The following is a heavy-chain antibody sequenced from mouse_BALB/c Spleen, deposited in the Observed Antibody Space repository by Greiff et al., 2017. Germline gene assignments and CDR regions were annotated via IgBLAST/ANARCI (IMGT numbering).Heavy chain of an antibody. Sequence: EVKLQESGAELVRPGALVKLSCKASGFNIKDYYMHWVKQRPEQGLEWIGWIDPENGNTIYDPKFQGKASITADTSSNTAYLQLSSLTSEDTAVYYCAPYDYDRSGFAYWGQGTLVTVSA. J-gene: IGHJ3*01. D-gene: IGHD2-4*01. CDR1: GFNIKDYY. CDR3: APYDYDRSGFAY. V-gene: IGHV14-1*02. CDR2: IDPENGNT.